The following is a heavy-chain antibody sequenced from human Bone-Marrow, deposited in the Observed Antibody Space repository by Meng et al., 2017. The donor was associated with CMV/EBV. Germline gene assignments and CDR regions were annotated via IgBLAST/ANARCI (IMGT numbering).Heavy chain of an antibody. V-gene: IGHV1-8*01. CDR1: GYTFTSYD. D-gene: IGHD4-11*01. CDR2: VNPNSGNT. CDR3: ARLYSNYYYYSYLDTEV. Sequence: ASVKVSCKASGYTFTSYDINWVRQATGQGLEWMGWVNPNSGNTGYAQKFQGRVPMTRNTSKTTAYMELSSLRSEQTAGYYWARLYSNYYYYSYLDTEVWGQGTRVTVSS. J-gene: IGHJ6*02.